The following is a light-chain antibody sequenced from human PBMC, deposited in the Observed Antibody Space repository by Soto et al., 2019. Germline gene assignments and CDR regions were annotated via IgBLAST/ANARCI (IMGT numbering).Light chain of an antibody. V-gene: IGKV1-5*03. J-gene: IGKJ2*01. CDR2: KAS. CDR1: QSIGTW. CDR3: QQYNIYPYT. Sequence: DIQMTQSPSTLSASVGDRVTITCRASQSIGTWLAWYQQKPGKAPKVLIHKASSLESGVPSRFSGSGSGTDFTLTISSLQPDDFATYYCQQYNIYPYTFGQGTKVEIK.